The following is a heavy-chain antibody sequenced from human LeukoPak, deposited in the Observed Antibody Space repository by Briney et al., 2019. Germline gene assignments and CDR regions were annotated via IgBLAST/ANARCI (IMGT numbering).Heavy chain of an antibody. J-gene: IGHJ4*02. CDR1: GFTFDNYA. CDR2: ISGDGGGT. CDR3: AKDGPSRPLDY. V-gene: IGHV3-43*02. Sequence: GGSLRLSCAGSGFTFDNYAMHWVRQDPAKGLEWVSLISGDGGGTYYADSVKGRFTISRDNSKSSLYLQMNSLRTEDTAFYYCAKDGPSRPLDYLGQGTLVTVSS.